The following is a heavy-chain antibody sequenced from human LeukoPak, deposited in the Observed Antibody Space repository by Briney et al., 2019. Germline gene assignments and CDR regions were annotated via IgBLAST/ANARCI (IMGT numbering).Heavy chain of an antibody. J-gene: IGHJ4*02. CDR1: GYTFTGYY. CDR2: INTNTGNP. V-gene: IGHV7-4-1*02. Sequence: GASVKVSCKASGYTFTGYYMHWVRQAPGQGLEWMGWINTNTGNPTYAQGFTGRFVFSLDTSVSTAYLQISSLKAEDTAVYYCAREPLPFDYWGQGTLVTVSS. CDR3: AREPLPFDY.